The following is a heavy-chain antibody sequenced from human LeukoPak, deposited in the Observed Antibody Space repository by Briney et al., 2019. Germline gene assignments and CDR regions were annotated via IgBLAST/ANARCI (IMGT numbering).Heavy chain of an antibody. Sequence: SETLSLTCALYGGSFSTYYWSWIPQSPGKGLEWIAEIIYRGDTNYNPSVKSRVTISVDTSKNQFSLKVRSLTAADTAVYYCARGATISETGYFDFWGQGTLVTVSS. CDR3: ARGATISETGYFDF. D-gene: IGHD1-1*01. V-gene: IGHV4-34*01. CDR1: GGSFSTYY. CDR2: IIYRGDT. J-gene: IGHJ4*03.